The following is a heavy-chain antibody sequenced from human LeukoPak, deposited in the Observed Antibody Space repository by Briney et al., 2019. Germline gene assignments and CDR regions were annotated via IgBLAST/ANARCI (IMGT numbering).Heavy chain of an antibody. D-gene: IGHD2-2*03. CDR2: ITSGGGST. Sequence: GGSLRLSCTASGFTFSDYSLSWIRQSPGKGLEWISYITSGGGSTFYADFVEGRFTISRDNAENSLYLQLNSLRDEDTAVYYCARWIDGFDVWGQGTMVTVSS. CDR3: ARWIDGFDV. CDR1: GFTFSDYS. V-gene: IGHV3-11*01. J-gene: IGHJ3*01.